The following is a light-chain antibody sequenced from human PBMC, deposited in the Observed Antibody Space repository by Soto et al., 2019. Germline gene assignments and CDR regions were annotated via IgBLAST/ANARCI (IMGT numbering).Light chain of an antibody. CDR1: QSVSST. CDR3: QYYDTFRT. Sequence: ELVLTQSPGTLSLSPGERATLSCRASQSVSSTLAWYQQKPGQAPRLLIYGASGRATGIPDRFSGSGSGTDFTLTISRLEPEDFAVYYCQYYDTFRTFGQGTKVDIK. V-gene: IGKV3-20*01. J-gene: IGKJ1*01. CDR2: GAS.